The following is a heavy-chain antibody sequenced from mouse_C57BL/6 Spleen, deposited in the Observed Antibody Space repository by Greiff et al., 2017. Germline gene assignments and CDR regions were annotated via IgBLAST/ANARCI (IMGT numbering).Heavy chain of an antibody. V-gene: IGHV1-80*01. D-gene: IGHD4-1*01. Sequence: VQLQQSGAELVKPGASVKISCKASGYAFSSYWMNWVKQRPGKGLEWIGQIYPGDGDTNYNGKFKGKATLTADKSSSTAYMQLSSLTSEDSAVYFCARSGWDDAWSAYWGQGTLVTVSA. CDR2: IYPGDGDT. CDR3: ARSGWDDAWSAY. J-gene: IGHJ3*01. CDR1: GYAFSSYW.